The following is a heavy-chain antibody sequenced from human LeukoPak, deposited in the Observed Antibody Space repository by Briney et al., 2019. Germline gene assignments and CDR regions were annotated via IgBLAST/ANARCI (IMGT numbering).Heavy chain of an antibody. Sequence: GGSLRLSCAASGFTLSSYAMSWVRQAPGKGLEWVSAISGSGGSTYYADSVKGRFTISRDNSKNTLYLQMNSLRAEDTAVYYCAKASGIAAAGTKLFDYWGQGTLVTVSS. CDR2: ISGSGGST. CDR3: AKASGIAAAGTKLFDY. J-gene: IGHJ4*02. V-gene: IGHV3-23*01. CDR1: GFTLSSYA. D-gene: IGHD6-13*01.